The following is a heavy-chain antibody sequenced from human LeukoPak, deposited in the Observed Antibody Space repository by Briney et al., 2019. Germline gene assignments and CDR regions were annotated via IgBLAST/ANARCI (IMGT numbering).Heavy chain of an antibody. V-gene: IGHV4-39*07. CDR1: GGSISSSSYY. CDR2: IYYSGST. J-gene: IGHJ4*02. D-gene: IGHD3-22*01. CDR3: AREILYDSTGYYL. Sequence: SETLSLTCTVSGGSISSSSYYWGWIRQPPGKGLEWIGSIYYSGSTYYNPSLKSRVTISIDTSKNQFSLRLRSVTAADTAVYYCAREILYDSTGYYLWGQGTVVTVSS.